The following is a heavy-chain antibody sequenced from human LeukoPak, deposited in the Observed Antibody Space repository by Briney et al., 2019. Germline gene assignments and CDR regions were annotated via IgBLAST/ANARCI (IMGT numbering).Heavy chain of an antibody. CDR3: ARDRRGPNYYGMDV. CDR1: GFTFDDYT. J-gene: IGHJ6*02. CDR2: ITWDGGRT. Sequence: GGSLRLSCAASGFTFDDYTMHWVRQAPGKGLEWVSLITWDGGRTYYADSVKGRFTISRDNAKNSLYLQMNSLRAEDTAVYYCARDRRGPNYYGMDVWGQGTTVTVSS. V-gene: IGHV3-43*01.